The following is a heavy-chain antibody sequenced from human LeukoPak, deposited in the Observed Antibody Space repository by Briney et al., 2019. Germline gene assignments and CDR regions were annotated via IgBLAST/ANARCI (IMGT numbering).Heavy chain of an antibody. J-gene: IGHJ4*02. CDR3: ARHSGWYVY. D-gene: IGHD6-19*01. V-gene: IGHV4-34*01. CDR2: INHSGST. Sequence: PSETLSLTCAVYGGSFSGYYWSWIRQPPGKGLEWIGEINHSGSTNYNPSLKSRVTVSVDTSKNQFSLKPSSVTAADTAVYYCARHSGWYVYWGQGTLVTVSS. CDR1: GGSFSGYY.